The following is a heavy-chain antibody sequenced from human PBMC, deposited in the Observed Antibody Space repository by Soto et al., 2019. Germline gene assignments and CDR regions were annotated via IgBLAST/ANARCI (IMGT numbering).Heavy chain of an antibody. CDR1: GFTFSSYW. D-gene: IGHD2-8*01. CDR3: ARATDIVLMVYAATNYYFDY. CDR2: IKQDGSEK. Sequence: ESGGGLVQPGGSLRLSCAASGFTFSSYWMSWVRQAPGKGLEWVANIKQDGSEKYYVDSVKGRFTISRDNAKNSLYLQMNSLRAEDTAVYYCARATDIVLMVYAATNYYFDYWGQGTLVTVSS. V-gene: IGHV3-7*01. J-gene: IGHJ4*02.